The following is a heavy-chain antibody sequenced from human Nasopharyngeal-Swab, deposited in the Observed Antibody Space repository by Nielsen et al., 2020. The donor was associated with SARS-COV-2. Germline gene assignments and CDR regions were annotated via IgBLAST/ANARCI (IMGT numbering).Heavy chain of an antibody. D-gene: IGHD6-13*01. CDR1: DFTFSHYW. J-gene: IGHJ1*01. CDR3: ARKSSAADY. CDR2: INNDGCQK. Sequence: GESLKISCGASDFTFSHYWMSWVRQAPGKGLEWVANINNDGCQKYYVDSVKGRFTISRDKPKNSIYLQMDRLRVEDTAVYYCARKSSAADYWGQGTLVTVSS. V-gene: IGHV3-7*01.